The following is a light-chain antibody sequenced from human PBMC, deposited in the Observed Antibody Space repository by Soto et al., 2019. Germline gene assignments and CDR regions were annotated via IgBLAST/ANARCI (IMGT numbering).Light chain of an antibody. V-gene: IGKV3-15*01. Sequence: IVMTQSPATLSVSPVEIATVCFRASQSVSSYLAWYQQKPGQAPRLLIYGASTRATDIPARFSGSGSGTEFTLTISSLQSEDFALYYCQQYNNWPLTFGGGTKVDI. CDR1: QSVSSY. CDR3: QQYNNWPLT. CDR2: GAS. J-gene: IGKJ4*01.